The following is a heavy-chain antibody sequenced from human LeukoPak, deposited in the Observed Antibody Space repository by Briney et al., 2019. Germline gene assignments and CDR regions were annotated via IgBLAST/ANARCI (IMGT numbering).Heavy chain of an antibody. CDR1: GGSISSYY. V-gene: IGHV4-59*01. J-gene: IGHJ4*02. Sequence: SETLSLTCTVSGGSISSYYWSWIRQPPGKGLEWIGYIYYSGSTNYNPSLKSRVTMSVDTSKNQFSLKLSSVTAADTAVYYCARQYCSSTNCPFDYWGQGTLVTVS. D-gene: IGHD2-2*01. CDR2: IYYSGST. CDR3: ARQYCSSTNCPFDY.